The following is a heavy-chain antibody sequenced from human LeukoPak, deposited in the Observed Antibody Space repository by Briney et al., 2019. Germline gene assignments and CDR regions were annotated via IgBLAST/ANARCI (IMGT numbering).Heavy chain of an antibody. Sequence: GGSLRLSCAASGFTFISYEMNRVRQAPGKGLEGVSYISSSGSTIYYADSVKGRFTISRDNAKNSLYLQMNSLRAEDTAVYYCARVPFRQWLGYFDYWGQGTLVTVSS. D-gene: IGHD6-19*01. CDR1: GFTFISYE. V-gene: IGHV3-48*03. CDR2: ISSSGSTI. J-gene: IGHJ4*02. CDR3: ARVPFRQWLGYFDY.